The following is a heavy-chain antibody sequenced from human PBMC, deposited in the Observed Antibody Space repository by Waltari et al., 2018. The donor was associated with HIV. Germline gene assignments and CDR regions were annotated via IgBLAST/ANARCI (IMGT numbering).Heavy chain of an antibody. V-gene: IGHV3-23*01. CDR3: EVRSRVPVPATGGAL. CDR2: MSPSGDQT. J-gene: IGHJ4*02. D-gene: IGHD3-16*01. Sequence: EAQLWEFGGGSVQPGGSLRLSCVASDIPFSGYVFYWVRQAPGKGLEWVAMMSPSGDQTYYADSVRGRFTISRDNSKNTHYLQMNRLRVEDTAVYYCEVRSRVPVPATGGALWGQGTLVTVSS. CDR1: DIPFSGYV.